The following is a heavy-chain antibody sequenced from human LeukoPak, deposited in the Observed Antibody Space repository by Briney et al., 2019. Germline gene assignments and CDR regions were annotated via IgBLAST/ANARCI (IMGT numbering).Heavy chain of an antibody. CDR3: ASYYNGSGSYFDYFDY. D-gene: IGHD3-10*01. V-gene: IGHV3-23*01. J-gene: IGHJ4*02. Sequence: GGSLRLSCAASGFTFSSYAVSCVRQAPGKGLEWGSAISGSGGSTYYADSVKGRFTISRDNSKNTLYLQMNSLRAEDTAVHYCASYYNGSGSYFDYFDYWGQGTLVTVSS. CDR1: GFTFSSYA. CDR2: ISGSGGST.